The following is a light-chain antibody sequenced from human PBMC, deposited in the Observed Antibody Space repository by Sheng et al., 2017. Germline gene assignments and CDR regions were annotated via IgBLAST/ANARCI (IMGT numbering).Light chain of an antibody. CDR1: QSVSRSY. J-gene: IGKJ2*01. CDR2: DAA. Sequence: EIVLTQSPATLSLSPGERATLSCGASQSVSRSYLAWFQQKPGLAPRLIIYDAASRATGIPDRFSGSGSGTDFTLTISRLEPEDFAVYYCHQYGSSPWTFGQGTNLDIK. V-gene: IGKV3D-20*01. CDR3: HQYGSSPWT.